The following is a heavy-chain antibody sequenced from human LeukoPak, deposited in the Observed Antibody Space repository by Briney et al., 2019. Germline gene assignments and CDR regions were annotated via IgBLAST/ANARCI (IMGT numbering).Heavy chain of an antibody. CDR3: ARGVLVGTTWCDDY. V-gene: IGHV3-72*01. CDR2: ISRKVNSYCR. CDR1: GCTFSDHY. Sequence: ALRLSCAASGCTFSDHYMDWVGQAAATGLEGVGRISRKVNSYCREYAASVKGRFTISRDDSKNSLYLQMNSLKTEDTAVYYCARGVLVGTTWCDDYWGQGTLVTVSP. D-gene: IGHD1-26*01. J-gene: IGHJ4*02.